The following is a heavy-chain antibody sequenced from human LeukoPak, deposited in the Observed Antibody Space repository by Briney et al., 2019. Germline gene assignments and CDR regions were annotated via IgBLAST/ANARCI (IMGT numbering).Heavy chain of an antibody. CDR2: LSGSGITT. D-gene: IGHD6-19*01. CDR3: AKGIYSSGWSYFDY. Sequence: EGSLRLSCAASGFTFSNSAMSWVRQAPGKGLEWVSTLSGSGITTYYADSVKGRFTISRDNSKNTLYLQMNTLRAEDSALYYCAKGIYSSGWSYFDYWGHGTLVTVSS. CDR1: GFTFSNSA. J-gene: IGHJ4*01. V-gene: IGHV3-23*01.